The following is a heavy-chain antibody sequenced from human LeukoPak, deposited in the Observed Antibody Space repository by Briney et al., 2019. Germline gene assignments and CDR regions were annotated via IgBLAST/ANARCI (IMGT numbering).Heavy chain of an antibody. Sequence: VESLKISCKGSGYIFTSYWIGCVRQMPAKSLEWMWIIYPADSAIRYSPSIQPQVTIPADKSISTAYLQWSSLKASDTAMYYCATSYCGGECYSYYYGMDVWGQGTTVTVSS. V-gene: IGHV5-51*01. CDR2: IYPADSAI. CDR1: GYIFTSYW. D-gene: IGHD2-21*01. J-gene: IGHJ6*02. CDR3: ATSYCGGECYSYYYGMDV.